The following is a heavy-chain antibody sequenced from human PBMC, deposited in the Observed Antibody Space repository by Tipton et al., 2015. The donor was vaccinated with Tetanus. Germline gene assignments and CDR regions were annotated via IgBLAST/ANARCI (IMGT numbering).Heavy chain of an antibody. J-gene: IGHJ2*01. CDR1: GGSFRSGDHY. CDR3: ARGGSYSYGPRGFDL. V-gene: IGHV4-34*01. Sequence: TLSLTCTVSGGSFRSGDHYWSWIRQSPGKGLEWIGEINHSGSTTYSPSFKSRVTISVDTPKNQFSLKLTSLTVADTAVYYCARGGSYSYGPRGFDLWGRGTLVTVSS. CDR2: INHSGST. D-gene: IGHD5-18*01.